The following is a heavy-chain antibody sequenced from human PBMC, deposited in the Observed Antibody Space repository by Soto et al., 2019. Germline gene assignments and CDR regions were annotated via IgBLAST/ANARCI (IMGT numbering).Heavy chain of an antibody. CDR2: ISYDGSNK. J-gene: IGHJ6*02. V-gene: IGHV3-30*03. CDR1: GFTFSSYG. D-gene: IGHD6-19*01. CDR3: ARDQAVAGTFLGGLFSVPRGGYYYYGMDV. Sequence: VGSLRLSWAASGFTFSSYGMHWVRQAPGKGLEWVAVISYDGSNKYYADSVKGRFTISRDNSKNTLYLQMNSLRAEDTAVYYCARDQAVAGTFLGGLFSVPRGGYYYYGMDVWGQGTTVTVSS.